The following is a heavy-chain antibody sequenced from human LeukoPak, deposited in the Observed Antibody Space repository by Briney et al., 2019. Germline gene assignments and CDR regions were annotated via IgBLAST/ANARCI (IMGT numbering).Heavy chain of an antibody. CDR3: AREGQPNAFDI. V-gene: IGHV4-59*02. D-gene: IGHD6-13*01. Sequence: PSETLSLTCTVSGGSVSSYYWSWLRQPPGKGLEWIGYIYYSGSTNYNPSLKSRVTISVDTSKNQFSLKLSSVTAADTAVYYCAREGQPNAFDIWGQGTMVTVSS. CDR1: GGSVSSYY. CDR2: IYYSGST. J-gene: IGHJ3*02.